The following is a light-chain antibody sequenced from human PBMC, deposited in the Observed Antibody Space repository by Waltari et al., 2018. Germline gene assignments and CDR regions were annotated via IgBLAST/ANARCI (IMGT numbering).Light chain of an antibody. J-gene: IGKJ1*01. Sequence: DIQMTQSPSTLSASVGDSLTITCRASQSAFDWLAWYQQKPGKAPKLLIYQASTLQNGVPSRFRASGSGTVFTLTINTLQPDDFATYYCQEYNSNSWTFGQGTKVEIK. V-gene: IGKV1-5*03. CDR3: QEYNSNSWT. CDR1: QSAFDW. CDR2: QAS.